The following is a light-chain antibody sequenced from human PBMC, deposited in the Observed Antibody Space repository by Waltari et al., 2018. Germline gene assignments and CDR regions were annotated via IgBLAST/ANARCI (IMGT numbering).Light chain of an antibody. CDR1: SSDVGGYNY. J-gene: IGLJ2*01. V-gene: IGLV2-14*03. Sequence: QSALTQPASVSGSPGQSITISCTGTSSDVGGYNYVSWYQQHPGKAPKLMIYDVSDRPSGVSNRFSGSKSGNTASLTISVLQAEDEADYYCSSYTISSTVVFGGGTKLTVL. CDR2: DVS. CDR3: SSYTISSTVV.